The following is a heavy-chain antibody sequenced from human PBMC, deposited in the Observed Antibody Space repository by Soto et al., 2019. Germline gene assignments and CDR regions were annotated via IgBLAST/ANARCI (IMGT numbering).Heavy chain of an antibody. V-gene: IGHV5-51*01. Sequence: GESLKISCKGSGYSFTSYWIGWVRQMPGKGLEWMGIIYPGDSDTRYSPSFQGQVTISADKSISTAYLQWSSLKASDTAMYYCAEKKRWLQAKVVFDMGGKGTRVTAS. J-gene: IGHJ3*02. CDR1: GYSFTSYW. CDR2: IYPGDSDT. D-gene: IGHD5-12*01. CDR3: AEKKRWLQAKVVFDM.